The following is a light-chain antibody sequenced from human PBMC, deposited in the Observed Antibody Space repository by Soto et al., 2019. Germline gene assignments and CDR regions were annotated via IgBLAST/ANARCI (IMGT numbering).Light chain of an antibody. Sequence: MPQSPATLSMSPGERATLSCRASQSISSWLAWYQQKPGKAPKLLIYDASSLESGVPSRFSGSGSGTEGTLTISSLQTDDGATYYCQQYNSYSYTFGQGTRLEIK. CDR2: DAS. CDR1: QSISSW. V-gene: IGKV1-5*01. J-gene: IGKJ5*01. CDR3: QQYNSYSYT.